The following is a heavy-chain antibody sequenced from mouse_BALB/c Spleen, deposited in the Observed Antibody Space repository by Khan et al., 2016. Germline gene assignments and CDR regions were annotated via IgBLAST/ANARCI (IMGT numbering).Heavy chain of an antibody. J-gene: IGHJ2*01. D-gene: IGHD1-3*01. Sequence: QVQLKESGPGLVAPSQSLSITCTVSGFSLTSYGVPWVSQPPGKGLVWLGVIWAGGSTTYNSALMSRLSISKDNSKSQVFLKMNRLQTDDTAMYYCARLEDIWGKGTTLTVSS. CDR3: ARLEDI. CDR2: IWAGGST. V-gene: IGHV2-9*02. CDR1: GFSLTSYG.